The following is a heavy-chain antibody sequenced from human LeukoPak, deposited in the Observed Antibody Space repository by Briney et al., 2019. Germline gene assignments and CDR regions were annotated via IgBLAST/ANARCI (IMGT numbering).Heavy chain of an antibody. CDR2: INHSGST. Sequence: PSETLSLTCAVYGGSFSTYYWSWIRQPPGKGLEWIGEINHSGSTNYNPSLKSRVTISVHTSKNQFSLKLSSVTAADTAVYYCASGEDWGQGTLVTVSS. V-gene: IGHV4-34*01. J-gene: IGHJ4*02. CDR3: ASGED. CDR1: GGSFSTYY.